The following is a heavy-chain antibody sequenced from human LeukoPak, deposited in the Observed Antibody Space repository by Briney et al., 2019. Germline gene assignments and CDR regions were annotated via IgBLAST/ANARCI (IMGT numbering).Heavy chain of an antibody. D-gene: IGHD3-22*01. CDR1: GFTFSSYA. Sequence: PGESLRLSCAASGFTFSSYAMSWVRQAPGKGLEWVPTISGGGGRTWYADSVKGRFTISRDNSKNTLYLQMNSLRAEDTAVYYCAKDGWEGYYDSSGYYYFDYWGQGTLVTVSS. CDR3: AKDGWEGYYDSSGYYYFDY. V-gene: IGHV3-23*01. J-gene: IGHJ4*02. CDR2: ISGGGGRT.